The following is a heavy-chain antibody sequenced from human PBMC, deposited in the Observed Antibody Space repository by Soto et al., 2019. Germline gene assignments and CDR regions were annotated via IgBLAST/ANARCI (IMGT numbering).Heavy chain of an antibody. D-gene: IGHD2-15*01. Sequence: EVQLVESGGGLVQPGGSLRLSCAASGFTVSSNYMSWVRQAPGKGLEWVSVIYSGGSTYYADSVKGRFTISRDNSENTLYLQMNSLRAEDTAVYYCARTCSGGTCSFDYWGQGTLVTFSS. CDR1: GFTVSSNY. CDR3: ARTCSGGTCSFDY. CDR2: IYSGGST. J-gene: IGHJ4*02. V-gene: IGHV3-66*01.